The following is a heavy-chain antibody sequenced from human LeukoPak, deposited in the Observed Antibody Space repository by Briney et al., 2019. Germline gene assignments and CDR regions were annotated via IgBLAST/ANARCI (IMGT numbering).Heavy chain of an antibody. Sequence: SETLSLTCTVSGGSISSSSYYWGWIRQPPGKGLEWIGSIYYSGSTYYNPSLKSRVTISVDTSKNQFSLKMSSVTAADTAVYYCARRAYYYGSGSYSEGWYYFDYWGQGTLVTVSS. V-gene: IGHV4-39*01. CDR1: GGSISSSSYY. CDR3: ARRAYYYGSGSYSEGWYYFDY. D-gene: IGHD3-10*01. CDR2: IYYSGST. J-gene: IGHJ4*02.